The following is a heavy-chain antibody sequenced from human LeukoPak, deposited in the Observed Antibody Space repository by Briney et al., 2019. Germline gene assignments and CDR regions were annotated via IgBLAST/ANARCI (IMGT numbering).Heavy chain of an antibody. V-gene: IGHV4-59*01. J-gene: IGHJ4*02. CDR3: ARDIAARN. CDR1: GASISSSY. CDR2: IYYSGST. D-gene: IGHD6-13*01. Sequence: SETLSHTCTVSGASISSSYWSWIRQPPGKGLEWIAYIYYSGSTNYNPSLKSRVTISVDTSRNQFSLKLSSVTAADSAVYFCARDIAARNWGQGTLVTVSS.